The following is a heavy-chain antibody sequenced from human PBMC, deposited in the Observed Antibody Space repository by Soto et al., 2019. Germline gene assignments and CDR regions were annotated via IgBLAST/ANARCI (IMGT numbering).Heavy chain of an antibody. CDR2: IYWDDDK. J-gene: IGHJ4*02. D-gene: IGHD1-1*01. CDR1: GFSLSTSGVG. V-gene: IGHV2-5*02. CDR3: ARRPPGNLNYFDS. Sequence: QITLQESGPTLVKPTQTLTQTCSVSGFSLSTSGVGVGWIRQSPGKALEWLALIYWDDDKRDRPSLKDRLIITKDTSKNQVVLAMTNVGPVDTATYYGARRPPGNLNYFDSWGQGTLVTVSS.